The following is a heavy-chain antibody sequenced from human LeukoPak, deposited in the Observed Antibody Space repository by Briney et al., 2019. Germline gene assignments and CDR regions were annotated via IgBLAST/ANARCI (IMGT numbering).Heavy chain of an antibody. J-gene: IGHJ4*02. CDR2: ISYDGSNK. Sequence: GRSLRLSCAASGFTFSSYGMHWVRQAPGKGLEWVAVISYDGSNKYYADSVKGRFTISGDNSKNTLYLQMNSLRAEDTAVYYCAKPFGSSSWSFDYWGQGTLVTVSS. V-gene: IGHV3-30*18. CDR1: GFTFSSYG. CDR3: AKPFGSSSWSFDY. D-gene: IGHD6-13*01.